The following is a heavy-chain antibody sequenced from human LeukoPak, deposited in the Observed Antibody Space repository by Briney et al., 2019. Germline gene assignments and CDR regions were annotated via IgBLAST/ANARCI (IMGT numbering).Heavy chain of an antibody. D-gene: IGHD4-23*01. V-gene: IGHV6-1*01. CDR3: AREADYGGNSVELDY. CDR2: TYYRSKWYY. Sequence: SQTLSLTCAISGDSVSSNSAAWNWIRQSPSRGLEWLGRTYYRSKWYYDYAESVKSGIIINPDTSKNQFSLHLNSVTPEDTAVYYCAREADYGGNSVELDYWGQGTLVTVSS. CDR1: GDSVSSNSAA. J-gene: IGHJ4*01.